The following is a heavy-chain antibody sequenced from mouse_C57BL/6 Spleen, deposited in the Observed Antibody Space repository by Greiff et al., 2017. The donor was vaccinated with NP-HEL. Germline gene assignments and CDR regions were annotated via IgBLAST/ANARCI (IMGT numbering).Heavy chain of an antibody. D-gene: IGHD2-3*01. CDR1: GYTFTDYY. CDR2: INPNNGGT. Sequence: VQLQQSGPELVKPGASVKISCKASGYTFTDYYMNWVKQSHGKSLEWIGDINPNNGGTSYNQKFKGKATLTVDKSSSTAYMELRSLTSEDSAVYYCARSRWLLPYYFDYWGQGTTLTVSS. V-gene: IGHV1-26*01. CDR3: ARSRWLLPYYFDY. J-gene: IGHJ2*01.